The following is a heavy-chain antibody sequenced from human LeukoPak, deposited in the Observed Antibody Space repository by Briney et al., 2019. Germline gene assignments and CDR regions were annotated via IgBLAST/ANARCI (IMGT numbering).Heavy chain of an antibody. CDR2: IKNDGSDK. D-gene: IGHD5-12*01. J-gene: IGHJ4*02. CDR1: GFSFSAAW. CDR3: VNLGYSD. V-gene: IGHV3-7*01. Sequence: GGSLRLSCEASGFSFSAAWMTWVRQAPGKGLEWVATIKNDGSDKYYADSVKGRFTLSRDNAKNLVYLQMNSLRVEDTAVYYCVNLGYSDGGQGTLVTVSS.